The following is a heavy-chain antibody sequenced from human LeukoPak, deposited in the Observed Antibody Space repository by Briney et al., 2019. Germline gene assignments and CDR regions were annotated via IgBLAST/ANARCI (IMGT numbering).Heavy chain of an antibody. CDR1: GYSFTNYW. CDR3: ARRLGYCSGGSCSRFLNWFDP. J-gene: IGHJ5*02. D-gene: IGHD2-15*01. CDR2: IYPGDSDT. V-gene: IGHV5-51*01. Sequence: GESLEISCKGSGYSFTNYWIGWVRQMPGKGLEWMGIIYPGDSDTRYSPSFQGQVTISADKSISTAYLQWSSLKASDTAMYYCARRLGYCSGGSCSRFLNWFDPWGQGTLVTVSS.